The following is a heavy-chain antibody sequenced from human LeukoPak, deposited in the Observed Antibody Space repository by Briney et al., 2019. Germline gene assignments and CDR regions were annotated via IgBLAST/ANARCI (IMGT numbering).Heavy chain of an antibody. Sequence: PGGSLRLSCAASGFTFSSYAMNWVRQAPGKGLEWVSAISGSGSGTYYADSVKGRFTISRDNSKNTLYLQMNSLRAEDTAVYYCAKGSDGASDYWGQGTLVTVSS. CDR3: AKGSDGASDY. CDR2: ISGSGSGT. CDR1: GFTFSSYA. V-gene: IGHV3-23*01. D-gene: IGHD3-16*01. J-gene: IGHJ4*02.